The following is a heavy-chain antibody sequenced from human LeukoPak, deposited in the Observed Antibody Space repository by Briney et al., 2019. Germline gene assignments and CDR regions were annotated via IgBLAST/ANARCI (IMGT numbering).Heavy chain of an antibody. CDR3: ARDKHGFWSGYYVDY. Sequence: GASVKVSCKASGYTFTIYGISWVRQAPGQGLEWMGWISAYNGNTNYAQKLQGRVTMTTDTSTSTAYMELRSLRSDDTAVSYCARDKHGFWSGYYVDYWGQGTLVTVSS. CDR1: GYTFTIYG. V-gene: IGHV1-18*01. D-gene: IGHD3-3*01. CDR2: ISAYNGNT. J-gene: IGHJ4*02.